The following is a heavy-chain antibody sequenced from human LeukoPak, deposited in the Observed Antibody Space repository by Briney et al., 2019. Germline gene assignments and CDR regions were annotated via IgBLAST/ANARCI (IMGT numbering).Heavy chain of an antibody. D-gene: IGHD6-13*01. V-gene: IGHV1-69*05. CDR1: GGTFTSYA. Sequence: GASVKVSCKASGGTFTSYAISWVRQAPGQGLEWMGGIIPIFGRANYAQKVQGRVRITTDESTSTASMELRSMRSEATAVYYCARAQYSSTPGSFDYWGQGTLVTVSS. CDR3: ARAQYSSTPGSFDY. CDR2: IIPIFGRA. J-gene: IGHJ4*02.